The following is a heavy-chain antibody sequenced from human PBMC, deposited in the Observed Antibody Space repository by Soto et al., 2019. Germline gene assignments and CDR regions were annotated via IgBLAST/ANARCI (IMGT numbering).Heavy chain of an antibody. J-gene: IGHJ4*02. CDR3: AKGSVLRYFDWLLSFDY. CDR2: ISGSGGST. Sequence: PGGSLRLSCAASGFTFSSYAMSWVRQAPGKGLEWVSAISGSGGSTYYADSVKGRFTISRDNSKNTLYLQMNSLRAEDTAVYYCAKGSVLRYFDWLLSFDYWGQGTLVTVSS. V-gene: IGHV3-23*01. CDR1: GFTFSSYA. D-gene: IGHD3-9*01.